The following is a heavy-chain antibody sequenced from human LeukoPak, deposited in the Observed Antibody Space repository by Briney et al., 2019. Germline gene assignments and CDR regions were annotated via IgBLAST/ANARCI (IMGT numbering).Heavy chain of an antibody. CDR1: DVSFSGYY. Sequence: PSETLSLTCAVYDVSFSGYYWNWIRQPPGKGLEWIGEISRSGSPNYNPSLTSRVTISVDRSKNQFSLELSSVTAADTAVYHCAIRYNWNYGLDYWGQGTLVTVSS. J-gene: IGHJ4*02. D-gene: IGHD1-7*01. CDR3: AIRYNWNYGLDY. V-gene: IGHV4-34*01. CDR2: ISRSGSP.